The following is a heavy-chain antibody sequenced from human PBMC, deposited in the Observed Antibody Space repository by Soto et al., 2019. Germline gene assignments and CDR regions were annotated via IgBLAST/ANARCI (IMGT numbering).Heavy chain of an antibody. CDR3: ARTRGIRVEVVAATYYYYGMDV. D-gene: IGHD2-15*01. J-gene: IGHJ6*02. CDR2: IIPIFGTA. CDR1: GGTFSSYA. V-gene: IGHV1-69*01. Sequence: QVQLVQSGAEVKKPGSSVKVSCKASGGTFSSYAISWVRQAPGQGLEWMGGIIPIFGTANYAQKFQGRVTITADESTSTAYMELSSLRSEDTAVYYCARTRGIRVEVVAATYYYYGMDVWGQGTTVTVSS.